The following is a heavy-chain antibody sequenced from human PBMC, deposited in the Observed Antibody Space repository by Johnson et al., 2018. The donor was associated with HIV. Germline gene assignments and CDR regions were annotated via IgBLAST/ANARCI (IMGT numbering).Heavy chain of an antibody. Sequence: QVQLVESGGGVVQPGGSLRLSCAASGFTFSSYGMHWVRQAPGKGLEWVAFVHYDGNKKYYADSVKGRFTISRDNSKKTVYIQINSLRLEDTAVYYCAKGEAQEGWIQLLLYAFDFWGQGTKVTVSS. CDR1: GFTFSSYG. CDR3: AKGEAQEGWIQLLLYAFDF. J-gene: IGHJ3*01. V-gene: IGHV3-30*02. D-gene: IGHD5-18*01. CDR2: VHYDGNKK.